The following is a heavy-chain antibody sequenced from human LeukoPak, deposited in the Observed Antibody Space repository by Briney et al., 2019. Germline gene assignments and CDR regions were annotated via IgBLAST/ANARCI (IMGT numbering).Heavy chain of an antibody. CDR1: GGSISSGGYS. Sequence: SQTLSLTCAVSGGSISSGGYSWSWIRQPPGKGLEWIGYIYHSGSTYYNPSLKSRVTISVDRSKNQFSLKLSSVTAADTAMYYCARVLDGDSSGYEWFDYWGQGTLVTVSS. D-gene: IGHD3-22*01. CDR2: IYHSGST. J-gene: IGHJ4*02. V-gene: IGHV4-30-2*01. CDR3: ARVLDGDSSGYEWFDY.